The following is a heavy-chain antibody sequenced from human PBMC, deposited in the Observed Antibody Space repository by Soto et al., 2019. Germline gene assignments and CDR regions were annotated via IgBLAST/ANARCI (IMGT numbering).Heavy chain of an antibody. CDR3: ARMPYYDFWSGYPITDY. J-gene: IGHJ4*02. V-gene: IGHV4-34*01. CDR1: GGSFSGYY. Sequence: SETLSLTCAVYGGSFSGYYWSWIRQPPGKGLEWIGEINHSGSTNYNPSLKSRVTISVDTSKNQFSLKLSSVTAADTAVYYCARMPYYDFWSGYPITDYWGQGTLVTVSS. CDR2: INHSGST. D-gene: IGHD3-3*01.